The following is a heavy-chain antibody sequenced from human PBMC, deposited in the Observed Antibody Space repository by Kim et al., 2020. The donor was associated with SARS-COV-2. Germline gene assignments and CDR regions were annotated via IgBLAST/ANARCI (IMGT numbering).Heavy chain of an antibody. Sequence: GGSLRLSCAASGFTFSSYAMSWVRQAPGKGLEWVSAISGSGGSTYYADSVKGRFTISRDNSKNTLYLQMNSLRAEDTAVYYCAKEQFPVRAYYDFWSGYPTVYGMDVWGQGTTVTVSS. CDR3: AKEQFPVRAYYDFWSGYPTVYGMDV. V-gene: IGHV3-23*01. D-gene: IGHD3-3*01. J-gene: IGHJ6*02. CDR1: GFTFSSYA. CDR2: ISGSGGST.